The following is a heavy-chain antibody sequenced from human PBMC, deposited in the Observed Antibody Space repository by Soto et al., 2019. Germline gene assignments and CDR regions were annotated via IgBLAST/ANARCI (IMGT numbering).Heavy chain of an antibody. CDR3: ARERARAYYYYYGMDV. CDR2: INHSGST. J-gene: IGHJ6*02. V-gene: IGHV4-34*01. Sequence: SETLSLTCAVYGGSFSGYYWSWIRQPPGKGLEWIGEINHSGSTNYNPSLKSRVTISVDTSKNQFSLKLSSVTAADTAVYYCARERARAYYYYYGMDVWGQGTTVTVS. CDR1: GGSFSGYY.